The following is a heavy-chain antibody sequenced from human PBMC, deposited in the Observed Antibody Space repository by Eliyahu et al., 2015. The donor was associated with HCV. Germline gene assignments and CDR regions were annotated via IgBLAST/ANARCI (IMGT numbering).Heavy chain of an antibody. CDR3: ARGGYVKSYDPIDY. CDR2: IYYSGST. V-gene: IGHV4-59*01. D-gene: IGHD1-26*01. CDR1: GGSLTNSF. J-gene: IGHJ4*01. Sequence: CSVSGGSLTNSFWSWIRQPPGKGLEWIGYIYYSGSTSYNPSLESRVTLSVDTSKNQFSLKLRSVTSADTAVYYCARGGYVKSYDPIDYWGPGTLVTVSS.